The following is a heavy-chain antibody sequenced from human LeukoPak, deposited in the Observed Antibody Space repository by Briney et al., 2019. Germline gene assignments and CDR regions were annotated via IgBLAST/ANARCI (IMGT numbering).Heavy chain of an antibody. V-gene: IGHV3-20*04. J-gene: IGHJ4*02. CDR2: INWNGGST. CDR1: GFTFDDYG. CDR3: ARAFYGYSEDYFDY. D-gene: IGHD2-15*01. Sequence: GGSLRLSCAASGFTFDDYGMSWVRQAPGKGLEWVSGINWNGGSTGYADSVKGRFTISRDNAKNSLYLQMNSLRAEDTALYYCARAFYGYSEDYFDYWGQGTLVTVSS.